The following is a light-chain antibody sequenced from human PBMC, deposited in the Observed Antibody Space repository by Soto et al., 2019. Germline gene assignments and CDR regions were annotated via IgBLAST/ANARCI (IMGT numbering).Light chain of an antibody. CDR3: CSYAGRSTYV. V-gene: IGLV2-23*01. Sequence: QSVLTQPASVSGSPGQSITISCTGTSSDVGSYNLVSWYQQYPGKAPKLMIDEGSKRPSGVSNRFSGSKSGNTASLTISGLQAEDEADYYCCSYAGRSTYVFGTGTKLTVL. J-gene: IGLJ1*01. CDR1: SSDVGSYNL. CDR2: EGS.